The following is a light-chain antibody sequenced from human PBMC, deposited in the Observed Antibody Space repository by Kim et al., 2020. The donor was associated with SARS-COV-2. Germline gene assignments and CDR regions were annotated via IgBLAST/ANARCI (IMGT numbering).Light chain of an antibody. CDR2: DAS. J-gene: IGKJ2*03. Sequence: SASVVDRVTITCRASRDIGNNVAWYQQKPGKIPKLRIYDASTLPSGVPSRFSGSGSGTDFTLTVSGLQPEDFATYYCQNYDSAPYSFGQGTKLEI. CDR1: RDIGNN. CDR3: QNYDSAPYS. V-gene: IGKV1-27*01.